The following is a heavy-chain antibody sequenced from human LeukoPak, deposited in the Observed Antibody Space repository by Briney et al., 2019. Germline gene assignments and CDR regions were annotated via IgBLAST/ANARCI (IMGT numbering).Heavy chain of an antibody. V-gene: IGHV3-23*01. Sequence: GGSLRLSCAASGFTFSSYAMSWVRQAPGKGLEWVSAISGSGGSTYYADSVKGRFTISRDNSKNTLYLQMNSLRAEDTAVYYCTRDLYSNSPFDYWGQGTLVTVSS. CDR3: TRDLYSNSPFDY. CDR2: ISGSGGST. J-gene: IGHJ4*02. D-gene: IGHD4-11*01. CDR1: GFTFSSYA.